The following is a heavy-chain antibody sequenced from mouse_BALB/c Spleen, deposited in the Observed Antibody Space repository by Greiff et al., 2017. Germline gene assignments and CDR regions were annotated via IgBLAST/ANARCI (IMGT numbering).Heavy chain of an antibody. CDR3: ASTPHYGSSWFAY. D-gene: IGHD1-1*01. CDR1: GFNIKDTY. Sequence: EVKLVESGAELVKPGASVKLSCTASGFNIKDTYMHWVKQRPEQGLEWIGRIDPANGNTKYDPKFQGKATITADTSSNTAYLQLSSLTSEDSALYYCASTPHYGSSWFAYWGQGTLVTVSA. V-gene: IGHV14-3*02. J-gene: IGHJ3*01. CDR2: IDPANGNT.